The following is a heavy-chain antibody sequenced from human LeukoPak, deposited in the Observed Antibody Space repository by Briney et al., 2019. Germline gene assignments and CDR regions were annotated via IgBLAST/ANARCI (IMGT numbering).Heavy chain of an antibody. Sequence: GESLKISCKGSGFSFTKFWVAWVRQMPGKALEWVGIIYPGDSNTRNSPSFQGQVTISADKSISTAYLQWSSLKASDTAMYYCATGLEAQLARIDYWGQGTLVTVSS. J-gene: IGHJ4*02. CDR2: IYPGDSNT. V-gene: IGHV5-51*01. CDR1: GFSFTKFW. D-gene: IGHD6-6*01. CDR3: ATGLEAQLARIDY.